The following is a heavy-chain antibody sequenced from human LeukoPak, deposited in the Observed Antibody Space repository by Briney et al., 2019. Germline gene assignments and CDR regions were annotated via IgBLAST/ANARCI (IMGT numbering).Heavy chain of an antibody. CDR2: INWNGGNT. J-gene: IGHJ3*01. CDR3: ARHHGDYLFSIQYAFDF. V-gene: IGHV3-20*01. D-gene: IGHD4-17*01. CDR1: GFTFSSYA. Sequence: PGGSLRLSCAAAGFTFSSYAMSWVRQAPGKGLEWVSGINWNGGNTGYADFVKGRFTISRDDAKNSLYLQMNSLTAEDTALYHCARHHGDYLFSIQYAFDFWGQGTMLAVSS.